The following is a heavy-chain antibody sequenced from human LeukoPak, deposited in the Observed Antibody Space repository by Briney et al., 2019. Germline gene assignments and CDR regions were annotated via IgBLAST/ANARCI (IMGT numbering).Heavy chain of an antibody. D-gene: IGHD6-19*01. V-gene: IGHV4-34*01. CDR1: GGSFSDYY. Sequence: PSETLSLTCAVYGGSFSDYYWSWIRQPPGKGLEWIGEINHSGSTNYNPSLKSRVTISVDTSKNQFSLKLSSVTAADTAVYYCARRPVAGPFDYWGQGTLVTVSS. J-gene: IGHJ4*02. CDR3: ARRPVAGPFDY. CDR2: INHSGST.